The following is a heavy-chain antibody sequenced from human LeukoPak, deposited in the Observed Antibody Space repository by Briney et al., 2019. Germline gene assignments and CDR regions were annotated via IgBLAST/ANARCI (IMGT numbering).Heavy chain of an antibody. J-gene: IGHJ4*02. CDR3: ARLSPHNYFDY. CDR2: IYYSGST. V-gene: IGHV4-59*08. CDR1: GGSISSYY. Sequence: SETLSLTCTVSGGSISSYYWSWIRQPPGKGLEWIGCIYYSGSTNYNPSLKSRVTISVDTSKNQFSLKLSSVTAADTAVYYCARLSPHNYFDYWGQGTLVTVSS.